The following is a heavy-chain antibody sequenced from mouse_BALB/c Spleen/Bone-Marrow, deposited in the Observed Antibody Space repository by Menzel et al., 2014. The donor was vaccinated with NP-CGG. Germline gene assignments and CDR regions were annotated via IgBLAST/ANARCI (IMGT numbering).Heavy chain of an antibody. V-gene: IGHV5-6-3*01. Sequence: EVQLQQSGGGLVQPGGSLKLSCAASGFTFSSYGMSWVRQTPDKRLELVATINSNGGSTYYPDSVKGRFTISRDNAKNTLYLQMSSLKSGDTAMYYCARDNVYDYDGAWFAYWGQGTLVTVSA. D-gene: IGHD2-4*01. J-gene: IGHJ3*01. CDR1: GFTFSSYG. CDR2: INSNGGST. CDR3: ARDNVYDYDGAWFAY.